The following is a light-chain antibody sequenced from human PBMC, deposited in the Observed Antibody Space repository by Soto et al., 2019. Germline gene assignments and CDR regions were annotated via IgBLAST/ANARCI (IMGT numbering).Light chain of an antibody. J-gene: IGKJ3*01. V-gene: IGKV3-11*01. CDR1: QRTGSY. CDR2: DAS. Sequence: ETVLTQSPATLSLSPGERATLSGKTSQRTGSYLVWSQQKPGQAPRLLIYDASKGAPGIPARFGGSVSVTAFILTISSLDSEDFAIYYCQQRSNSPFTFGPGTKVDIK. CDR3: QQRSNSPFT.